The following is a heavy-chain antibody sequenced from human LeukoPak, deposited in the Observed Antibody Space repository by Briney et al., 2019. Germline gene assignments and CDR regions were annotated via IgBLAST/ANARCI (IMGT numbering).Heavy chain of an antibody. D-gene: IGHD3-22*01. CDR2: IRNKANGGTT. V-gene: IGHV3-49*04. J-gene: IGHJ3*02. Sequence: PGGSLRHSCTTSGFTFSDYAVSWVRQAPGKGLQWIGFIRNKANGGTTEYAASVKGRFTISRDDSKTIAHLQMSSLKTEDTAVYYCSRFYSSGWASGAFDISGQGTMVTVSS. CDR1: GFTFSDYA. CDR3: SRFYSSGWASGAFDI.